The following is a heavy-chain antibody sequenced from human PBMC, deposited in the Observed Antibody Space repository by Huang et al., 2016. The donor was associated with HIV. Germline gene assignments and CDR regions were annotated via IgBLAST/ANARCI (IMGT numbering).Heavy chain of an antibody. Sequence: QVQLEQSGPAVRKPGSSVKVSCQASGGSFRVQIISWVRQAPGQRFEWMGGIVPLWREPADAQEFKGRVTSTADESTATIYMELNSLTSEDTAVYYCAMSLRYQYDSRSYWGRYFDYWGQGTLVTVSS. J-gene: IGHJ4*02. D-gene: IGHD3-16*01. V-gene: IGHV1-69*01. CDR3: AMSLRYQYDSRSYWGRYFDY. CDR2: IVPLWREP. CDR1: GGSFRVQI.